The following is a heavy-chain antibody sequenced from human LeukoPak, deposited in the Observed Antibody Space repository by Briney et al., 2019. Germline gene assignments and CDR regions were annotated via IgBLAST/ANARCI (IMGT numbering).Heavy chain of an antibody. CDR1: GGSFSGYY. V-gene: IGHV4-34*01. J-gene: IGHJ5*02. D-gene: IGHD1-26*01. CDR3: ARGIVGATIGENWFDP. Sequence: SETLSLTCAVYGGSFSGYYWSWIRQPPGKGLEWIGEINHSGSTNYNPSLKSRVTISVDTSKNQFSLKLSSVTAADTAVYYCARGIVGATIGENWFDPWGQGTLVTVSS. CDR2: INHSGST.